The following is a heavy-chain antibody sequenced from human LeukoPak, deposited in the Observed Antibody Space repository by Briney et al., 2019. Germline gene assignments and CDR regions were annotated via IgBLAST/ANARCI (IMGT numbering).Heavy chain of an antibody. CDR3: ARGQSGYYDY. CDR1: GGSISGYY. Sequence: PSETLSLTCTVSGGSISGYYWSWIRQPAGKGLEWIGRIYPSGITNYNPSLRSRVNMSLDTSKNQFSLKVSSVTAADTAVDYCARGQSGYYDYWGQGTLVTVSS. D-gene: IGHD3-3*01. J-gene: IGHJ4*02. V-gene: IGHV4-4*07. CDR2: IYPSGIT.